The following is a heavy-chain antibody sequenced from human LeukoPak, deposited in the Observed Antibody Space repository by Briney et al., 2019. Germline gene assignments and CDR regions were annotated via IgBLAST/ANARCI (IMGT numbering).Heavy chain of an antibody. J-gene: IGHJ4*02. CDR3: ATSSRSSGRYYFDY. CDR2: IKQDGSEK. D-gene: IGHD6-19*01. CDR1: GFTFSSYW. Sequence: GGSLRLPCAASGFTFSSYWMSWVRQAPGKGLEWVANIKQDGSEKYYVDSVKGRFTISRDNAKNSLYLQMNSLRAEDTAVYYCATSSRSSGRYYFDYWGQGTLVTVSS. V-gene: IGHV3-7*01.